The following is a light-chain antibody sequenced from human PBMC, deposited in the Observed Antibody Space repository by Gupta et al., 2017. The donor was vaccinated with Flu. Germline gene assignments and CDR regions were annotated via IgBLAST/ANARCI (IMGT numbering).Light chain of an antibody. CDR1: SSDVGGSNY. CDR3: SSYTSSSTFYV. CDR2: DVS. V-gene: IGLV2-14*01. Sequence: QSALTQPASVSGSPGQSITISCTGPSSDVGGSNYVSWYQQHPGKAPKLMIYDVSNRPSGVSSRFSGSKSGNTASLTISGLQAEDETDYYCSSYTSSSTFYVFGTGTKVTVL. J-gene: IGLJ1*01.